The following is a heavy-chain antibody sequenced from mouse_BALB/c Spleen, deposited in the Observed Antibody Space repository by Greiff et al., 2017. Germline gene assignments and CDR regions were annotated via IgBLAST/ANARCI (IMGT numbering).Heavy chain of an antibody. CDR2: IDPYNGGT. Sequence: EVQLQQSGPELVKPGASVKVSCKASGYAFTSYNMYWVKQSHGKSLEWIGYIDPYNGGTSYNQKFKGKATLTVDKSSSTAYMELRSLTSEDTAVYYCARLLRHYAMDYWGQGTSVTVSS. J-gene: IGHJ4*01. CDR3: ARLLRHYAMDY. CDR1: GYAFTSYN. V-gene: IGHV1S135*01. D-gene: IGHD1-2*01.